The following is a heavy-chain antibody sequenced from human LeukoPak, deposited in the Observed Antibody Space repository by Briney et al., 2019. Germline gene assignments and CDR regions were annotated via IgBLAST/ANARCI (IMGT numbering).Heavy chain of an antibody. CDR3: ARVFGPGLDEYFHL. V-gene: IGHV3-74*01. J-gene: IGHJ1*01. D-gene: IGHD3-10*01. CDR1: GFALSGAW. Sequence: GGSLRLSCAASGFALSGAWMHWVRQVPGKGLVWVSRINPDGTDIRYADSVKGRFTISRDDAKNTLSLHMNSLRVEDTAVYYCARVFGPGLDEYFHLWGQGTLVTVSS. CDR2: INPDGTDI.